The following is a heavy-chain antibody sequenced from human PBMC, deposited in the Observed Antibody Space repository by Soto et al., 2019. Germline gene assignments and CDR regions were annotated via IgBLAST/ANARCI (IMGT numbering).Heavy chain of an antibody. CDR2: VNDDGSSA. Sequence: GGSLRLSCAASGFTISNYWMHWVRQGPGKGLVWVSRVNDDGSSASYADSVKGRFTISRDNAKNTLYLQMNSLRAEDTAVYYWGRGGPAAGLFDYWGQGTPVTVSS. V-gene: IGHV3-74*01. CDR1: GFTISNYW. J-gene: IGHJ4*02. D-gene: IGHD6-13*01. CDR3: GRGGPAAGLFDY.